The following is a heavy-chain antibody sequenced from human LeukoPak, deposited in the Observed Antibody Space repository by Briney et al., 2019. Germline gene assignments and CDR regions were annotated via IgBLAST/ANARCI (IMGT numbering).Heavy chain of an antibody. J-gene: IGHJ3*02. CDR2: INPSGGTT. V-gene: IGHV1-46*01. Sequence: ASVKDSCKASGYSFTSYYMHWVRQAPGQGLEWMGMINPSGGTTSYAQKFQGRVTVTRDTSTGTVYMELSSLRSEDTAVYYCASTLAGTTYDAFDIWGQGTMVTVSS. CDR1: GYSFTSYY. CDR3: ASTLAGTTYDAFDI. D-gene: IGHD1-7*01.